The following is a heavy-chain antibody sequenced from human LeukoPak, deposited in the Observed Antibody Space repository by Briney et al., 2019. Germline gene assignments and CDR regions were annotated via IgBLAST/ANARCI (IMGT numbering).Heavy chain of an antibody. J-gene: IGHJ5*02. V-gene: IGHV3-30*18. D-gene: IGHD3-22*01. CDR1: GFTFSSYG. Sequence: GRSLRLSCAASGFTFSSYGMHWVRQAPGKGLEWVAVISYDGSNKYYADSVKGRFTISRDNSKNTLYLQMNSLRAEDTAVYYCAKGGLSGYYDWGFDPWGQGTLVTVSS. CDR3: AKGGLSGYYDWGFDP. CDR2: ISYDGSNK.